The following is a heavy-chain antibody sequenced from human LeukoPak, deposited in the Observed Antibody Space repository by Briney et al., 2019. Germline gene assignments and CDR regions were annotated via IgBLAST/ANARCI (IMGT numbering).Heavy chain of an antibody. CDR3: VRESGSGRTFDF. D-gene: IGHD3-10*01. Sequence: SETLSLTCTVSGGSISGYYWSWIRQPAGKALEWIGRIYSSGNTNYNPSLKSRVTLSVDMSKSHFSLNLTSVTAADTAVYYCVRESGSGRTFDFWGQGTLVTVSS. V-gene: IGHV4-4*07. CDR2: IYSSGNT. CDR1: GGSISGYY. J-gene: IGHJ4*02.